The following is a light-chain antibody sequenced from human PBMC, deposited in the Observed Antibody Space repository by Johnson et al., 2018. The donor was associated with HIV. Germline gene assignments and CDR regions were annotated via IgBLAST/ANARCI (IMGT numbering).Light chain of an antibody. CDR2: DNN. V-gene: IGLV1-51*01. J-gene: IGLJ1*01. CDR1: RSNIGDNF. Sequence: QPVLTQPPSVSAAPGQKVTISCSGNRSNIGDNFVSWYQHLPGTAPKLLVYDNNKRPSGIPDRFSGSKSGTSATLGITGLQTGDEADYYCGTWDSSLSAYVFGTGTKVTVL. CDR3: GTWDSSLSAYV.